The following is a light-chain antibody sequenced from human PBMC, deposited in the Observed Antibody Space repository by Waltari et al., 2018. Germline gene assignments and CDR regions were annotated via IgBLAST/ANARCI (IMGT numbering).Light chain of an antibody. Sequence: QSALTPPASVSGSPGQSITISCTGTSSDIGTYNYVSWYQEHPGKAPKLMIFEVSNRPSGVSNRFSGSKSGNTASLTISGLQAEDEADYYCSSYTSSSTLLFGTGTKVTVL. V-gene: IGLV2-14*01. J-gene: IGLJ1*01. CDR3: SSYTSSSTLL. CDR2: EVS. CDR1: SSDIGTYNY.